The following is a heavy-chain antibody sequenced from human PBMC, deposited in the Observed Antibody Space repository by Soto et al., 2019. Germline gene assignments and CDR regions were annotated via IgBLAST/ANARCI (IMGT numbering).Heavy chain of an antibody. J-gene: IGHJ4*02. CDR3: ARGVTMVRGVIHTPYFDY. CDR2: IYYSGST. CDR1: GGSISSGGYY. Sequence: QVQLQESGPGLVKPSQTLSLTCTVSGGSISSGGYYWSWIRQHPGKGLEWIGYIYYSGSTYYNPSLQSRFTISVDPSKNQFSLKLSSVTAADTAVYYCARGVTMVRGVIHTPYFDYWGQGTLVTVSS. V-gene: IGHV4-31*03. D-gene: IGHD3-10*01.